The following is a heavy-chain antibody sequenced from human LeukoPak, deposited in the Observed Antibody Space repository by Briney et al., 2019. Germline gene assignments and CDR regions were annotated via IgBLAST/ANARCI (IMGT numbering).Heavy chain of an antibody. CDR3: AKDSVTKYDFWSGPTYFVDY. J-gene: IGHJ4*02. V-gene: IGHV3-23*01. D-gene: IGHD3-3*01. Sequence: QTGGSLRLSCAASGFTFSSYAMSWVRQAPGKGLEWVSAISGSGGSTYYADSVKGRFTISRDNSKNTLYLQMNSLRAEDTAVYYCAKDSVTKYDFWSGPTYFVDYWGQGTLVTVPS. CDR2: ISGSGGST. CDR1: GFTFSSYA.